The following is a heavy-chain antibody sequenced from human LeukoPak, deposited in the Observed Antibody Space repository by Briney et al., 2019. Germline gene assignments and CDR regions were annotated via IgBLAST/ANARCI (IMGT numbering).Heavy chain of an antibody. V-gene: IGHV4-4*02. CDR2: IYHSGST. CDR3: ARATYYYGSGSYYNSRWFDP. Sequence: SETLSLTCAVSGGSISSSNWWSWVRQPPGKGLVWIGEIYHSGSTNYNPSLKSRVTISVDKSKNQFSLKLSSVTAADTAVYYCARATYYYGSGSYYNSRWFDPWGQGTLVTVSS. D-gene: IGHD3-10*01. CDR1: GGSISSSNW. J-gene: IGHJ5*02.